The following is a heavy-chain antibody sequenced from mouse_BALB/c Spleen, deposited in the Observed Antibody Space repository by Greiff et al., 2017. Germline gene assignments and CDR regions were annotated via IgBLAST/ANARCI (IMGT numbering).Heavy chain of an antibody. CDR3: ARDGLGRAWFAY. J-gene: IGHJ3*01. D-gene: IGHD4-1*01. CDR2: ISSGSSTI. Sequence: EVHLVESGGGLVQPGGSRKLSCAASGFTFSSFGMHWVRQAPEKGLEWVAYISSGSSTIYYADTVKGRFTISRDNPKNTLFLQMTSLRSEDTAMYYCARDGLGRAWFAYWGQGTLVTVSA. V-gene: IGHV5-17*02. CDR1: GFTFSSFG.